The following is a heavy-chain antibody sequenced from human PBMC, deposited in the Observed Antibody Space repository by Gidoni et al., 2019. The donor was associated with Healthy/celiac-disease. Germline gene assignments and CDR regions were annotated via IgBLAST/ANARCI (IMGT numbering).Heavy chain of an antibody. D-gene: IGHD2-2*01. V-gene: IGHV3-11*05. CDR2: ISSSISST. J-gene: IGHJ6*02. CDR1: GFTFSDYY. CDR3: ARDIVVVPAANHGTYYYGMDV. Sequence: QVQLVESGGGLVKPGGSMRLSCAASGFTFSDYYMSWNRQAPGKGLGWVSYISSSISSTHYADSVKGRFTISRDNAKNSLYLQMTSLRAEDTAVYYCARDIVVVPAANHGTYYYGMDVWGQGTTVTVSS.